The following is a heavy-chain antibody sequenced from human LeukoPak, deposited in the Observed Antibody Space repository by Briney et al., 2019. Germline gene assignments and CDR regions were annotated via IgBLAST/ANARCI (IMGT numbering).Heavy chain of an antibody. CDR2: INHSGST. V-gene: IGHV4-34*01. J-gene: IGHJ4*02. Sequence: PSETLSLTCAVYGGSFSGYYWSWIRQPPGKGLEWIGEINHSGSTNYNPSLKSRVTISVDTSKNQFSLKLSSVTAADTAVYYCARNMITFGGADYWGQGALVTVSS. D-gene: IGHD3-16*01. CDR3: ARNMITFGGADY. CDR1: GGSFSGYY.